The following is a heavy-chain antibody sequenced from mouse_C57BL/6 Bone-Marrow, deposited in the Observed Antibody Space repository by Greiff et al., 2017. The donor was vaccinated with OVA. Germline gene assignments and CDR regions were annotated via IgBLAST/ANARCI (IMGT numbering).Heavy chain of an antibody. Sequence: EVKLVESGGGLVKPGGSLKLSCAASGFTFSDYAISDGGSYTYYPDNVKGRFTISRDNAKNNLYLQMSHLKSEDTAMYYCAGYANSYAMDYWGQGTSVTVSS. D-gene: IGHD2-1*01. CDR3: AGYANSYAMDY. CDR1: GFTFSDYA. J-gene: IGHJ4*01. CDR2: SDGGSYT. V-gene: IGHV5-4*03.